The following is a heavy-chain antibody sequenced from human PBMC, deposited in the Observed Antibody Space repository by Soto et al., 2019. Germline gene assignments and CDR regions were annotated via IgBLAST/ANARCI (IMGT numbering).Heavy chain of an antibody. J-gene: IGHJ6*02. CDR2: ISGSGGST. Sequence: GGSLRLSCAASGFTFSSYAMSWVRQAPGKGLEWVSAISGSGGSTYYADSVKGRFTISRDNSKNTLYLQMNSLRAEDTAVYYCAKDGAVVVVADTDYYYYGMDVWGQGTTVTVSS. D-gene: IGHD2-15*01. CDR1: GFTFSSYA. CDR3: AKDGAVVVVADTDYYYYGMDV. V-gene: IGHV3-23*01.